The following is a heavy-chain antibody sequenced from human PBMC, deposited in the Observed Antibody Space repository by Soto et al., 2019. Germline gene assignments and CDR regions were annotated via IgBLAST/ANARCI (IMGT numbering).Heavy chain of an antibody. V-gene: IGHV1-8*01. Sequence: QVQLVQSGAELKKPGASVKVSCKASGYTFSNYDMNWVRQATGQGPEWIGWVNPNNGDTGYAQKCQGRVTLTTDISTTTAYMELTSLRSDDTAIYDCAKVSRKGSAIDFDYWGEGNLITVS. CDR1: GYTFSNYD. CDR2: VNPNNGDT. D-gene: IGHD3-10*01. CDR3: AKVSRKGSAIDFDY. J-gene: IGHJ4*02.